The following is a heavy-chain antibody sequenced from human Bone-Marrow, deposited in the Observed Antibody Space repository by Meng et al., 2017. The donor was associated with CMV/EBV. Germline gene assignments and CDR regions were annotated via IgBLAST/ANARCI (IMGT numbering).Heavy chain of an antibody. Sequence: GSLRLSCSVSGGSISSTNSYWAWIRQSPGKGLEWIGSIYYSGTTYYRPSLKSRVTISVDTSKNQFSLKLSSVTAADTAVYYCARTRKEWLFINWFDPWGQGTLVTVSS. CDR2: IYYSGTT. V-gene: IGHV4-39*07. CDR3: ARTRKEWLFINWFDP. CDR1: GGSISSTNSY. D-gene: IGHD3-3*01. J-gene: IGHJ5*02.